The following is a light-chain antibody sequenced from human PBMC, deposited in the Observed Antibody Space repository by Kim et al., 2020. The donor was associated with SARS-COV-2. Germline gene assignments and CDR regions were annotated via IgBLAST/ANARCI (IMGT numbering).Light chain of an antibody. Sequence: QSVTISCTGTSSDVGGYNYVSWYQQHPGRAPKLMISEVSKRPSGVPDRFSGSKSGNTASLTVSGLQAEDEADYYCSSYAGRNTLVFGGGTQLTVL. V-gene: IGLV2-8*01. CDR1: SSDVGGYNY. CDR2: EVS. J-gene: IGLJ3*02. CDR3: SSYAGRNTLV.